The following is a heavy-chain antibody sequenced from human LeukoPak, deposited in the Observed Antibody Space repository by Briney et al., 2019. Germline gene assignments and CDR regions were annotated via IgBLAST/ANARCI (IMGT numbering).Heavy chain of an antibody. J-gene: IGHJ4*02. CDR3: ARLTGTTGFDY. V-gene: IGHV3-7*01. D-gene: IGHD1-1*01. CDR2: IKQDGSDK. CDR1: RFPFSSYW. Sequence: PGGSLRLSCAASRFPFSSYWMSWVRQAPGKGLEWVANIKQDGSDKYYVDSMKGRFTISRDNAKNSLYLQLNSLRADDTAVYYCARLTGTTGFDYWGQGTLVTVSS.